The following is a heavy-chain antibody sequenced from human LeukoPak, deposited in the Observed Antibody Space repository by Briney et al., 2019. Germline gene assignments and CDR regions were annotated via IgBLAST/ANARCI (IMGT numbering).Heavy chain of an antibody. D-gene: IGHD6-13*01. CDR1: GFTFNNYA. J-gene: IGHJ4*02. CDR2: ISGFGGST. Sequence: GGSLRPSCAASGFTFNNYAMNWVRQAPGKGLEWVSGISGFGGSTYYAPSVKGRLTISRDNFGNMLYLHLDSLRVEDTAIYYCARRSGSSWSSFDYWGQGALVTVSS. CDR3: ARRSGSSWSSFDY. V-gene: IGHV3-23*01.